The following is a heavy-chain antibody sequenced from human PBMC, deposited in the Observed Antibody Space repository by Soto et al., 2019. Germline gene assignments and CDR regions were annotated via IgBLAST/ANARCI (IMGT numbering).Heavy chain of an antibody. D-gene: IGHD3-10*01. CDR2: ISGSGGST. J-gene: IGHJ4*02. Sequence: GGSLRLSCAASGFTFSSYAMSWVRQAPGKGLEWVSAISGSGGSTYYADSVKGRLTISRNNSKNTLYLQMNSLRAEDTAVYYCAKGASLLLWFRYFDYWGQGTLVTVSS. V-gene: IGHV3-23*01. CDR1: GFTFSSYA. CDR3: AKGASLLLWFRYFDY.